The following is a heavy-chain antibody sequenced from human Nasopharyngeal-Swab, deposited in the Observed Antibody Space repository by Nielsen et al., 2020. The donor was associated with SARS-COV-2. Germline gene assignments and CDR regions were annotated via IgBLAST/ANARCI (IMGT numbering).Heavy chain of an antibody. CDR2: ISGGGDST. Sequence: GGSLRLSCAASGFTFNSFAMSWVRQAPGKGLEWVSGISGGGDSTHYADSVKGRFTISRDNSRKTLYLQMNNLRAEDTAVYHCAKANTRDFDYWGQGTLVTVSS. V-gene: IGHV3-23*01. J-gene: IGHJ4*02. CDR1: GFTFNSFA. CDR3: AKANTRDFDY.